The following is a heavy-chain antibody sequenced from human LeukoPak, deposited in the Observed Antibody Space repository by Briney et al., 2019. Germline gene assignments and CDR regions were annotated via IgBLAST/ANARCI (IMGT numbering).Heavy chain of an antibody. Sequence: PGGSLRLSRAASGFTFSNYYMSCIRQAPGKGLEWVAVISYDGSNKYYADSVKGRFTISRDNSKNTLYLQMNSLRAEDTAVYYCARAGKWFGELLSRLFDYWGQGTLVTVSS. CDR2: ISYDGSNK. CDR3: ARAGKWFGELLSRLFDY. J-gene: IGHJ4*02. V-gene: IGHV3-30-3*01. CDR1: GFTFSNYY. D-gene: IGHD3-10*01.